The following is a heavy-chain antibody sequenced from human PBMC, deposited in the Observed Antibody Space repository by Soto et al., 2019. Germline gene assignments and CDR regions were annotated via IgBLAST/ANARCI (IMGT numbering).Heavy chain of an antibody. D-gene: IGHD4-17*01. CDR1: GFTVSSNY. V-gene: IGHV3-66*01. J-gene: IGHJ6*03. Sequence: GGSLRLSCAASGFTVSSNYMSWVRQAPGKGLEWVSVIYSGGSTYYADSVKGRFTISRDNSKNTLYLQMNSLRAEDTAVYYCARGVDYGDYVDYYYYYMDVWGKGTTVTVSS. CDR2: IYSGGST. CDR3: ARGVDYGDYVDYYYYYMDV.